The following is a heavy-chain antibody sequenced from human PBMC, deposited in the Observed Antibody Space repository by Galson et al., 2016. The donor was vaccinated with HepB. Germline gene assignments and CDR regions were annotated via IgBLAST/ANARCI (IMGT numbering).Heavy chain of an antibody. CDR1: GFSLSTTGVG. V-gene: IGHV2-5*02. CDR3: AHNGDYYGSGSYGYWFDP. J-gene: IGHJ5*02. D-gene: IGHD3-10*01. Sequence: PALVKPTQTLTLTCTFSGFSLSTTGVGVGWIRQPPGKALEWLALIYWDDHKRYSPSLKSRLSITKDISKNQVVLTMTNIDPVDTATYYCAHNGDYYGSGSYGYWFDPWGQGTLVTVSS. CDR2: IYWDDHK.